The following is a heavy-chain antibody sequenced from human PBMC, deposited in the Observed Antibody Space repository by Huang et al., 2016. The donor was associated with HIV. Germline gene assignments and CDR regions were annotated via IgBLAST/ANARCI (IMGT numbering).Heavy chain of an antibody. CDR2: ITNSGDST. CDR1: GFTFSTFA. D-gene: IGHD4-17*01. CDR3: VKMDYADTDPISCLDV. V-gene: IGHV3-23*01. Sequence: VQLLESGGGLVQPGGSLRLSCAASGFTFSTFAMGWVRQAPGKGLEWVSTITNSGDSTYFADSVKGRFAISRDNSQSTLFLQTNSLRVDDTAVYYCVKMDYADTDPISCLDVWGQGTTVTVSS. J-gene: IGHJ6*02.